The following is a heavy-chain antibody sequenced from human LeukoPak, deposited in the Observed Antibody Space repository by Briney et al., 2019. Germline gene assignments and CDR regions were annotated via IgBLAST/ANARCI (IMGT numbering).Heavy chain of an antibody. Sequence: GGSLRLSCAASGFTFSSYWMHWVRQAPGKGLVWVSRINSDGSSTSYADSVKGRFTISRDNAKNTLYLQMNSPRAEDTAVYYCARERDCSSTSCYSWWFDPWGQGTLVTVSS. V-gene: IGHV3-74*01. CDR2: INSDGSST. D-gene: IGHD2-2*01. J-gene: IGHJ5*02. CDR1: GFTFSSYW. CDR3: ARERDCSSTSCYSWWFDP.